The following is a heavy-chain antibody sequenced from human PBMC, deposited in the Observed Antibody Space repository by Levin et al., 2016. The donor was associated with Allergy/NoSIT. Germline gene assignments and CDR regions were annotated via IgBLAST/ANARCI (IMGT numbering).Heavy chain of an antibody. Sequence: GESLKISCAASGFSFSNYWMHWVRQAPGKGLEWVSRIKDDGSATSYADSVNGRFTVSRDNAKNTLYLEMNNLRSEDTAVYFCARPATWFGDNWFDPWGQGTLVTVSS. CDR1: GFSFSNYW. J-gene: IGHJ5*02. CDR2: IKDDGSAT. D-gene: IGHD3-10*01. CDR3: ARPATWFGDNWFDP. V-gene: IGHV3-74*01.